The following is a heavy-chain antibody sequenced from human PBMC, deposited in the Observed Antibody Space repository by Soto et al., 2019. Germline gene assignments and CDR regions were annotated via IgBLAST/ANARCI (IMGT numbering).Heavy chain of an antibody. Sequence: PGGSLRLSCAASGFTFSSYSMNWVRQAPGKGLEWVSSISSSSSYIYYADSVKGRFTISRDNAKNSLYLQMNSLRAEDTAVYYCARGPRDGYNYPGYYFDYWGQGTLVTVSS. CDR1: GFTFSSYS. V-gene: IGHV3-21*01. CDR2: ISSSSSYI. J-gene: IGHJ4*02. D-gene: IGHD5-12*01. CDR3: ARGPRDGYNYPGYYFDY.